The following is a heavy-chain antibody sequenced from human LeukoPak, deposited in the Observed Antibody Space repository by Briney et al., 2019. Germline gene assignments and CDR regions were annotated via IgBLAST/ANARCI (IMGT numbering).Heavy chain of an antibody. CDR1: GFTFSSYW. V-gene: IGHV3-7*01. CDR2: IKQDGSEK. D-gene: IGHD1-26*01. Sequence: GGSLRLSCAASGFTFSSYWMSWVGQAPGKRLEWVANIKQDGSEKYYVDSVKGRFTISRDNAKNSLYLQMNSLRAEDTAVYYCARDLIVGATHFDYWGQGTLVTVSS. CDR3: ARDLIVGATHFDY. J-gene: IGHJ4*02.